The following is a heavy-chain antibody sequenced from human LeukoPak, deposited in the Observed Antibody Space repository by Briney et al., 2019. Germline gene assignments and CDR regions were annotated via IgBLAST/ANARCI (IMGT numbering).Heavy chain of an antibody. CDR2: INPSGGST. D-gene: IGHD4-17*01. V-gene: IGHV1-46*01. CDR3: ARGAKVRNNYGDYYFDY. J-gene: IGHJ4*02. Sequence: ASVKVSCKASGYTFTSYYMHWVRQAPGQGLEWMGIINPSGGSTSYAQKFQGRVTMTRDTSTSTVYMELSSLRSEDTVVYYCARGAKVRNNYGDYYFDYWGQGTLVTVSS. CDR1: GYTFTSYY.